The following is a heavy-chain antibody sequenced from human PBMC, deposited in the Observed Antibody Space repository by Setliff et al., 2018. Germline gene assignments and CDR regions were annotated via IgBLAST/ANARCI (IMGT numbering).Heavy chain of an antibody. CDR1: GSRFRTNW. D-gene: IGHD3-9*01. Sequence: GGSLRLSCAASGSRFRTNWMHWVRQAPGKGLVWISRVTGDATSTTYADSVKGRFAISRDNAKNTLYLQMNSLRAEDTAVYYCAKHGAYNDFLTGYNFYYDMDVWGQGTTVTVSS. CDR2: VTGDATST. CDR3: AKHGAYNDFLTGYNFYYDMDV. J-gene: IGHJ6*02. V-gene: IGHV3-74*01.